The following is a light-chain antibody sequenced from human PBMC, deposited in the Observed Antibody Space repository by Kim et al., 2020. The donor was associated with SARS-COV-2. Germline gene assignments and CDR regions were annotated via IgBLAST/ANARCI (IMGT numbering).Light chain of an antibody. CDR2: QDS. Sequence: SVSPGQTAIITCSGGKLGGKYSYWYQQKSGQSPVLVIYQDSKRPSGIPERFSGSSSGNTATLTIGGTQAMDEADYYCQAWDSSTAVFGTGTKVTVL. CDR1: KLGGKY. V-gene: IGLV3-1*01. J-gene: IGLJ1*01. CDR3: QAWDSSTAV.